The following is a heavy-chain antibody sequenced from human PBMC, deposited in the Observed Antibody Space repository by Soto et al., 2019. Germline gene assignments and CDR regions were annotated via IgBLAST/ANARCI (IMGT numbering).Heavy chain of an antibody. D-gene: IGHD6-13*01. CDR2: ISYDGSNK. CDR1: GFTFSSYA. J-gene: IGHJ4*02. CDR3: SRDRIYSSSWYDY. V-gene: IGHV3-30-3*01. Sequence: QVQLVESGGGVVQPGRSLRLSCAASGFTFSSYAMHWVRQAPGKGLEWVAVISYDGSNKYYADSVKGRFTISRDNSKHTLYLQMHSLRAEDTAVYYCSRDRIYSSSWYDYWGQGTLVTVSS.